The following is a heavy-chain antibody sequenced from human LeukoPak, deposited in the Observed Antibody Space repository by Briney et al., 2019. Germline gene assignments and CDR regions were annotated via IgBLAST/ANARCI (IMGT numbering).Heavy chain of an antibody. CDR2: ISYDGSNK. D-gene: IGHD2-15*01. CDR1: GFTFSSYA. V-gene: IGHV3-30*04. Sequence: GGSLRLSCAASGFTFSSYAMHWVRQAPGKGLEWVAVISYDGSNKYYADSVKGRFTISRDNAKNSLYLQMNSLRAEDTAVYYCARAELCSGGSCYSFDYWGQGTLVTVSS. CDR3: ARAELCSGGSCYSFDY. J-gene: IGHJ4*02.